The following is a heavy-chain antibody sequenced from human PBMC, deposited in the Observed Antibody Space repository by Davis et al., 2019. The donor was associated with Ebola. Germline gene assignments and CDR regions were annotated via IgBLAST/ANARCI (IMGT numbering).Heavy chain of an antibody. CDR3: ARDLGFNWFDP. CDR2: ISSSSSYI. Sequence: GESLKISCAASGFTFNYYAMNWVRQAPGKGLEWVSSISSSSSYIYYADSVKGRFTISRDNAKNSLYLQMNSLRAEDTAVYYCARDLGFNWFDPWGQGTLVTVSS. CDR1: GFTFNYYA. V-gene: IGHV3-21*01. J-gene: IGHJ5*02.